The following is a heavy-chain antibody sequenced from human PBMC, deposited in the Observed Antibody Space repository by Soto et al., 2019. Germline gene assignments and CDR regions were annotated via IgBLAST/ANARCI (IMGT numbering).Heavy chain of an antibody. D-gene: IGHD2-15*01. J-gene: IGHJ6*02. Sequence: QVQLVQSGAEVKKPGASVKVSCKASGYTFTSYYMHWVRQAPGQGLEWMGIINPSGGSTSYAQKCQGRVTITRNSSTSTVYMELSSMRSEDTAVYYCAREGGGVVVVAATPRMLSESYYYGMDVWGQGTTVTVSS. CDR2: INPSGGST. V-gene: IGHV1-46*03. CDR1: GYTFTSYY. CDR3: AREGGGVVVVAATPRMLSESYYYGMDV.